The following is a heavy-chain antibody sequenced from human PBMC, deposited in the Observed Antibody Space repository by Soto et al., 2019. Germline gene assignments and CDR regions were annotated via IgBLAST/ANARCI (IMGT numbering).Heavy chain of an antibody. CDR3: ARGVAAAATDWFDP. Sequence: QVQLVQSGAEVKKPGSSVKVSCKASGGTFSSYTISWVRQAPGQGLEWMGRIIPILGIANYAQKFQGRVTSTADKSTSTAYMELRSLRSEDTAVYYCARGVAAAATDWFDPWGQGTLVTVSS. CDR1: GGTFSSYT. J-gene: IGHJ5*02. D-gene: IGHD6-13*01. CDR2: IIPILGIA. V-gene: IGHV1-69*02.